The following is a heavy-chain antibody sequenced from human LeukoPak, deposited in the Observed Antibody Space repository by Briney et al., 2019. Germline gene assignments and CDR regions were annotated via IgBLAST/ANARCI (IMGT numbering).Heavy chain of an antibody. J-gene: IGHJ4*02. D-gene: IGHD6-19*01. CDR1: DDSIYTNKW. CDR2: VSQTGTT. CDR3: ASHMAVPGTRGFDD. V-gene: IGHV4-4*02. Sequence: SGTLSLTCAVFDDSIYTNKWWSWVRQPPGKGLEWIGEVSQTGTTYYDPSLTGRITISVDRSRNQFSLTLRSATAADTGVYYCASHMAVPGTRGFDDWGRGIPVTVSS.